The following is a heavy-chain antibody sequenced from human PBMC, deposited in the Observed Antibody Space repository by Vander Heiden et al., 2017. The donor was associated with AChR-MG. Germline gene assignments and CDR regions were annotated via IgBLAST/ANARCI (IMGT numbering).Heavy chain of an antibody. CDR2: IYSGGST. CDR1: GFTVSSNY. V-gene: IGHV3-66*02. Sequence: EVQLVESGGGLVQPGGSLRLSCAASGFTVSSNYMSWVRQAPGKGLEWVSVIYSGGSTYYADSVKGRFTISRDNSKNTLYLQMKSLRAEDTAVYYCAREYSRTNWFDPWGQGTLVTVSS. CDR3: AREYSRTNWFDP. J-gene: IGHJ5*02. D-gene: IGHD6-13*01.